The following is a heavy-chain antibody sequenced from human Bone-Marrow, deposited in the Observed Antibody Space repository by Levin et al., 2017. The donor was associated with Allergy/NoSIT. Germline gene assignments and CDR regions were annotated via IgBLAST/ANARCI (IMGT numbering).Heavy chain of an antibody. CDR3: ARALTGDRRYFDY. J-gene: IGHJ4*02. CDR1: GDSVSGTSGS. D-gene: IGHD7-27*01. V-gene: IGHV6-1*01. Sequence: PSQTLSLPCAISGDSVSGTSGSWNWIRQSPSRGLEWLGRTFYRSKWYNDCALSVKSRITINPDTSKNQFSLQLNSVTPEDTAVYYCARALTGDRRYFDYWGQGMLVIVSS. CDR2: TFYRSKWYN.